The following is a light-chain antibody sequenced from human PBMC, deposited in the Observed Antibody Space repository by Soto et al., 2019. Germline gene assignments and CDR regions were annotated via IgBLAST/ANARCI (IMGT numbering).Light chain of an antibody. CDR3: SSYTSYTSYV. V-gene: IGLV2-14*01. Sequence: QSVLTQPASVSGSPGQSIVISCTGTSSDVGGYKYVSWYQQYPGKAPKLMIYDVSNRPSGVPDRFSGSKSGNTASLTISGLQSEDEADYYCSSYTSYTSYVFGTGTKVTVL. CDR2: DVS. CDR1: SSDVGGYKY. J-gene: IGLJ1*01.